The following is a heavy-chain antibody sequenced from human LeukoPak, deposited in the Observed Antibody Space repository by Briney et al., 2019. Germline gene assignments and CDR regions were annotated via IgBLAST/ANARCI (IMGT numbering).Heavy chain of an antibody. V-gene: IGHV3-23*01. CDR3: ARDSVEAAVSDY. J-gene: IGHJ4*02. Sequence: GGSLRLSCAASGFSFSNYAMSWVRQAPGKGLEWVSAISGSGGSTYYADSVKGRFTISRDNSKNTLYLQMNSLRADDTGVYYCARDSVEAAVSDYWGQGTLVTVSS. CDR1: GFSFSNYA. CDR2: ISGSGGST. D-gene: IGHD6-13*01.